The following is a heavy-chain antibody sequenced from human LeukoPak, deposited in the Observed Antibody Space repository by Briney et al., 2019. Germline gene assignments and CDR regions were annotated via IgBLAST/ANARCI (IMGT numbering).Heavy chain of an antibody. Sequence: GESLKISCKGSGYSFTNYYIAWVRQMPGKGLEWMGIIYPGDSETTYSPSFQGQVTISADKSISTAYLQWSSLKASDTAMYYCAKIAVAGDYYFDYWGQGTLVTVSS. CDR3: AKIAVAGDYYFDY. V-gene: IGHV5-51*01. D-gene: IGHD6-19*01. J-gene: IGHJ4*02. CDR2: IYPGDSET. CDR1: GYSFTNYY.